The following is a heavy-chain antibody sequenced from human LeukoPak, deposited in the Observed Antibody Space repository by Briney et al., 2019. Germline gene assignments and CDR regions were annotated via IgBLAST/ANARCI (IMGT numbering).Heavy chain of an antibody. CDR3: ARVVRGVVTSNWFDP. D-gene: IGHD2-21*02. CDR2: VSSSGTS. CDR1: GDSLNTYY. V-gene: IGHV4-59*01. J-gene: IGHJ5*02. Sequence: SETPSLTCTVSGDSLNTYYWTWIRQTPGKELEWIGFVSSSGTSNYNPSLKSRASISIDTSKIQFSPALTSVTPADTAVYYCARVVRGVVTSNWFDPWGQGTLVSVSS.